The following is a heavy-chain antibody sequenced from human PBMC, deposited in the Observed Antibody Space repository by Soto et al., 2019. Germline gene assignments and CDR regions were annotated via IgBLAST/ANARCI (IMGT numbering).Heavy chain of an antibody. CDR3: ATPTRYCSGGSCHALDY. Sequence: GGSLRLSCAASGFTFSSYSMNWVRQAPGKGLEWVSSISSSSSYIYYADSVKGRFTISRDNAKNSLYLQMNSLRAEDTAVYYCATPTRYCSGGSCHALDYWGQGTLVTVSS. D-gene: IGHD2-15*01. V-gene: IGHV3-21*01. CDR1: GFTFSSYS. J-gene: IGHJ4*02. CDR2: ISSSSSYI.